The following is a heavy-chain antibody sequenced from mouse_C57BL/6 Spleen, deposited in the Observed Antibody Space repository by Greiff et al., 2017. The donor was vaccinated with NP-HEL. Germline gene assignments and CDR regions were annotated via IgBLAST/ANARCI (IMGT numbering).Heavy chain of an antibody. Sequence: DVKLVESGGGLVQPGGSLKLSCAASGFTFSDYYMYWVRQTPEKRLEWVAYISNGGGSTYYPDTVKGRFTISRDNAKNTLYLQMSRLKSEDTAMYYCARQGLGGSWFAYWGQGTLVTVSA. D-gene: IGHD3-3*01. CDR3: ARQGLGGSWFAY. CDR1: GFTFSDYY. CDR2: ISNGGGST. V-gene: IGHV5-12*01. J-gene: IGHJ3*01.